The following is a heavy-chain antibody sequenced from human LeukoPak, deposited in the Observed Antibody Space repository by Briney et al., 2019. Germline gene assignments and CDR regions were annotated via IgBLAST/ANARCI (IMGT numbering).Heavy chain of an antibody. CDR2: ISAYNGNT. CDR1: GYTFTSYG. D-gene: IGHD3-16*01. V-gene: IGHV1-18*01. J-gene: IGHJ6*03. CDR3: ARGAYLHYYMDV. Sequence: GAAVKVSCKASGYTFTSYGISWVRQAPGQGLEWMGWISAYNGNTNYAQKLQGRVTMTTDTSTSTAYMELRSLRPDETDVYYCARGAYLHYYMDVWGKGTTVTVSS.